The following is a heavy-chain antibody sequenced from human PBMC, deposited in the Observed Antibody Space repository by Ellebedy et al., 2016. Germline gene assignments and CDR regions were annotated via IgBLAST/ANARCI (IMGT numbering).Heavy chain of an antibody. Sequence: SVKVSCXASGGTFSSYAISWVRQAPGQGLEWMGGIIPIFGTANYAQKFQGRVAITADESTSTAYMELSSLRSEVTAVYYCARGHPREDGSRSYLVDWFNPWGQGTLVTVSS. V-gene: IGHV1-69*13. CDR1: GGTFSSYA. D-gene: IGHD3-10*01. J-gene: IGHJ5*02. CDR3: ARGHPREDGSRSYLVDWFNP. CDR2: IIPIFGTA.